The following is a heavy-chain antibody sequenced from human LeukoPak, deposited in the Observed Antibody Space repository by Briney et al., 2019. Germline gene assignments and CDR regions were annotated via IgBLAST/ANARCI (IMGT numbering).Heavy chain of an antibody. Sequence: PGRSLRLSCAASGFTFSSYAMHWVRQAPGKGLEWVAVISYDGSNKYYADSVKGRFTISRDNAKNSLYLQMNSLRAEDTAVYYCAREGTAMLIGFDYWGQGTLVTVSS. V-gene: IGHV3-30-3*01. CDR3: AREGTAMLIGFDY. D-gene: IGHD5-18*01. J-gene: IGHJ4*02. CDR2: ISYDGSNK. CDR1: GFTFSSYA.